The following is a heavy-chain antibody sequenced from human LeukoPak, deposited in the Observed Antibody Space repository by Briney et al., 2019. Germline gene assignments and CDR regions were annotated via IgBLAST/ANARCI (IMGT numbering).Heavy chain of an antibody. CDR1: GFTLSSYS. CDR3: AREAFMTTFDY. CDR2: ISSSSSYI. V-gene: IGHV3-21*01. D-gene: IGHD3-16*01. J-gene: IGHJ4*02. Sequence: GGSLRLSCAASGFTLSSYSMNWVRQAPGKGLEWVSSISSSSSYIYYADSVKGRFTISRDNAKNSLYLQMNSLRAEDTAVYYCAREAFMTTFDYWGQGTLVTVSS.